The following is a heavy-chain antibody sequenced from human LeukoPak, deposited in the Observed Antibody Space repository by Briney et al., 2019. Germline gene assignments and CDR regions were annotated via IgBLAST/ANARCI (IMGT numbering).Heavy chain of an antibody. J-gene: IGHJ4*02. CDR3: ARHELDPRIRSNYDILTGYPTIPFDY. V-gene: IGHV4-39*01. Sequence: PSETLSLTCTVSGGSISSSSYYWGWIRQPPGKGLEWIGSIYYSGSTYYNPSLKSRVTISVETSKNQFSLKLSSVTAADTAVYYCARHELDPRIRSNYDILTGYPTIPFDYWGQGTLVTVSS. CDR2: IYYSGST. D-gene: IGHD3-9*01. CDR1: GGSISSSSYY.